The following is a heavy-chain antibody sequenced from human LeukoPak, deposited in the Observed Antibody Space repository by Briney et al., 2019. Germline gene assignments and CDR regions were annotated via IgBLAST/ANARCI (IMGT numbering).Heavy chain of an antibody. Sequence: GGSLRLSCAASGFTFSSYSMNWVRQAPGKGLEWVSSISSSSSYIYYADSVKGRFTISRDNAKNSLYLQMNSLRAEDTAVYYCARDRRDRYCSSTSCSHGMDVWGKGTTVTVSS. D-gene: IGHD2-2*01. CDR2: ISSSSSYI. CDR3: ARDRRDRYCSSTSCSHGMDV. V-gene: IGHV3-21*01. CDR1: GFTFSSYS. J-gene: IGHJ6*04.